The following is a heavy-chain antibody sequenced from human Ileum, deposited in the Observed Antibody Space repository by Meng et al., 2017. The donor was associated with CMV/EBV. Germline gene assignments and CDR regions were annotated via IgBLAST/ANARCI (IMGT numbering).Heavy chain of an antibody. D-gene: IGHD6-13*01. CDR1: TFTFSNYW. Sequence: GGSLRLSCAASTFTFSNYWMSWVRQAPGKGLEWVANINQDGSVKYSVDSVKGRFTISRDNAKNSLYLQMNSLRAEDTAVYYCARQAGTYWGQGTLVTVSS. J-gene: IGHJ4*02. CDR3: ARQAGTY. V-gene: IGHV3-7*01. CDR2: INQDGSVK.